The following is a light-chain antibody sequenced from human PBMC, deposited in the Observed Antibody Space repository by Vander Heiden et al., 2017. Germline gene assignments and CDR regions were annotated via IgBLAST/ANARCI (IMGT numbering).Light chain of an antibody. V-gene: IGKV4-1*01. J-gene: IGKJ5*01. CDR2: WAS. CDR1: QSGVYSSNNKNY. CDR3: QQYYTTLT. Sequence: DIVMTQSPDSLAVSLGERATINCKSSQSGVYSSNNKNYLAWYRQKPGQPPELRIYWASTRESGVPDRCSGSGSGTDFTLTISSLQAEDVAVYYCQQYYTTLTFGQGTRLEIK.